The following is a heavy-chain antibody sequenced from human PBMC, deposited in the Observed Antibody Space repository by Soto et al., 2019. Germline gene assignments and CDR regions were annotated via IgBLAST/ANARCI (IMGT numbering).Heavy chain of an antibody. D-gene: IGHD2-15*01. J-gene: IGHJ3*02. Sequence: EVQLVESGGGLVQPGGSLRLSCVASGFTVTDIYMNWVRQAPGKGLEWVSVIYNEFTDYADSVRGRFSISTDSSKNALYLQMNSLRAEDSAVYYCVREPRYCSGGSCAIMGEACAIWCQGTMVTVSS. V-gene: IGHV3-66*01. CDR2: IYNEFT. CDR1: GFTVTDIY. CDR3: VREPRYCSGGSCAIMGEACAI.